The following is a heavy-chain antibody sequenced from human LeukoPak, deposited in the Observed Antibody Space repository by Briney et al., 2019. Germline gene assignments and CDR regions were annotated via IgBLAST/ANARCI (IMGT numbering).Heavy chain of an antibody. D-gene: IGHD5-12*01. Sequence: PGGSLRLSCAASGFTFSTYSMNWVRQAPGKGLEWVSSISSDSSYIYYADSVKGRFTISRDNAKNSLYLQMNSLRAEDTAVYYCARERLVATGWLDPWGQGTLVTVSS. J-gene: IGHJ5*02. V-gene: IGHV3-21*01. CDR2: ISSDSSYI. CDR3: ARERLVATGWLDP. CDR1: GFTFSTYS.